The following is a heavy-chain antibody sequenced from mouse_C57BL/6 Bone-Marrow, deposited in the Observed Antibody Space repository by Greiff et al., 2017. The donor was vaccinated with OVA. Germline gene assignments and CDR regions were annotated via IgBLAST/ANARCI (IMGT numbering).Heavy chain of an antibody. V-gene: IGHV1-64*01. CDR1: GYTFTSYW. CDR3: ARRYYGSSYYFDY. J-gene: IGHJ2*01. Sequence: QVQLKESGAELVKPGASVKLSCKASGYTFTSYWMHWVKQRPGQGLEWIGMIHPNSGSTNYNEKFKSKATLTVDKSSSTAYMQLSSLTSEDSAVYYCARRYYGSSYYFDYWGQGTTLTVSS. CDR2: IHPNSGST. D-gene: IGHD1-1*01.